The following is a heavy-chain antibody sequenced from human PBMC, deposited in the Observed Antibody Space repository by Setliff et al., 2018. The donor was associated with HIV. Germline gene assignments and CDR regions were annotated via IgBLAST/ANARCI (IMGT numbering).Heavy chain of an antibody. V-gene: IGHV4-59*08. CDR2: VYYSGSA. CDR1: GDPISTYY. CDR3: ATFVPRTSASRPVDV. D-gene: IGHD2-2*01. Sequence: SETLSLTCTVSGDPISTYYWSWVRKPPGKGLEWIGYVYYSGSANYNPSLKGRVTISVDTSKNQFSLKLTSVTAADTAVYFCATFVPRTSASRPVDVWGKGTTVTVSS. J-gene: IGHJ6*04.